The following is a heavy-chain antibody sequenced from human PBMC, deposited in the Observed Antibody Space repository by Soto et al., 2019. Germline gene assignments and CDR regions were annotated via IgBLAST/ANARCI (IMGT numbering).Heavy chain of an antibody. Sequence: SETLSLTCAVYGGSFSGYYWSWIRQPPGKGLEWIGEINHSGSTNYNPSLKSRVTISVDTSKNQFSLKLSSVTAADTAVYYCARFGELLYSYYYYYYGMDVWGQGTTVTVSS. CDR3: ARFGELLYSYYYYYYGMDV. D-gene: IGHD3-10*01. V-gene: IGHV4-34*01. CDR1: GGSFSGYY. J-gene: IGHJ6*02. CDR2: INHSGST.